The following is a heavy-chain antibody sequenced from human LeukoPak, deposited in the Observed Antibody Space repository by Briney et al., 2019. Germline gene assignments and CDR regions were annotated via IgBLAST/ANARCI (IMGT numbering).Heavy chain of an antibody. CDR3: ARLCPAGIFDYYYSMDV. Sequence: PSETLSLTCTVSGGSISSYYWSWIRQPPGKGLEWIGYIYYSGSTNYNPSLKSRVTISVDTSKNQFSLKLSSVTAADTAVYYCARLCPAGIFDYYYSMDVWGKGSTVTVSS. D-gene: IGHD6-13*01. CDR2: IYYSGST. J-gene: IGHJ6*03. CDR1: GGSISSYY. V-gene: IGHV4-59*01.